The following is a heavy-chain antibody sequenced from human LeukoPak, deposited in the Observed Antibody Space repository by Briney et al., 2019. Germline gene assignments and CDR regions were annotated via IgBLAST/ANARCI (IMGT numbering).Heavy chain of an antibody. J-gene: IGHJ4*02. V-gene: IGHV4-39*01. Sequence: SETLFLTWSGSGVHISWNSFDWRWIRQPPGKGLEWIGSIYYSGSTYYNPSLKSRVTISVDTSKNQFSLKLSSVTAVDTAVYYYAGLRNVEPSDCCGQGNLVTVSS. D-gene: IGHD1-14*01. CDR2: IYYSGST. CDR1: GVHISWNSFD. CDR3: AGLRNVEPSDC.